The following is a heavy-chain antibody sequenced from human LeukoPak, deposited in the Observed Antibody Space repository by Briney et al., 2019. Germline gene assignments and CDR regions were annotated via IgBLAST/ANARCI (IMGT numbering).Heavy chain of an antibody. CDR2: IYPGDSDT. D-gene: IGHD6-19*01. J-gene: IGHJ3*01. V-gene: IGHV5-51*01. CDR3: ARPLLSYSSGWHL. Sequence: GESLKISCKGSGYSFTSYWIGWVRQMPGKGLEWMGIIYPGDSDTRSSPSFQGQITISADKSISTAYLQWSSLKASDTAMYYGARPLLSYSSGWHLWGQGTMVTVSS. CDR1: GYSFTSYW.